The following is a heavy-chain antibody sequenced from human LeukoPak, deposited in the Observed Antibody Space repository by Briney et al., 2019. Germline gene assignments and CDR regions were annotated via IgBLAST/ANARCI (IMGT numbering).Heavy chain of an antibody. D-gene: IGHD2-15*01. CDR2: ISWNSGSI. V-gene: IGHV3-9*01. Sequence: PGGSLRLSCAASGSTFDDYAMHWVRQAPGKGLEWVSGISWNSGSIGYADSVKGRFTISRDNAKNSLYLQMNSLRAEDTALYYCAKESSGGYFQHWGQGTLVTVSS. J-gene: IGHJ1*01. CDR3: AKESSGGYFQH. CDR1: GSTFDDYA.